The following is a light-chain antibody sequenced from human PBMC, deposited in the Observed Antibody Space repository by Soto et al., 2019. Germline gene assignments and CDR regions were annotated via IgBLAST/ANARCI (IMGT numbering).Light chain of an antibody. V-gene: IGKV3-11*01. J-gene: IGKJ4*01. CDR1: QSVSSY. Sequence: EIVLTQSPATLSLSPGERATLSCRASQSVSSYLAWYQQRPGQAPRLLIYDASSRATGIPARFSGSGSGTAFTLTITSLEPEDFAVYYCQQRSNWPSTFGGGTKVEI. CDR3: QQRSNWPST. CDR2: DAS.